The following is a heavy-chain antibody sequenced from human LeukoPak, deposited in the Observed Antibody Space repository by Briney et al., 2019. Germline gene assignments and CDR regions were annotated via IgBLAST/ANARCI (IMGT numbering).Heavy chain of an antibody. J-gene: IGHJ6*03. V-gene: IGHV3-48*04. CDR3: ARQYCSSSSCYKRGYYYYYMDV. D-gene: IGHD2-2*02. CDR2: ISSSSSTI. Sequence: PGGSLRLSCAASGFTFSSYSMNWVRQAPGKGLEWVSYISSSSSTIYYADSVKGRFTISRDNAENSLYLQMNSLRAEDTAVYYCARQYCSSSSCYKRGYYYYYMDVWGKGTTVTVSS. CDR1: GFTFSSYS.